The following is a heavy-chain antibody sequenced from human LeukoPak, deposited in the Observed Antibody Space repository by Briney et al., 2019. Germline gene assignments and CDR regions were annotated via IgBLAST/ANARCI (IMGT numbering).Heavy chain of an antibody. J-gene: IGHJ4*02. D-gene: IGHD4-17*01. Sequence: ASVKVSFKASGYTFTDYYMHWVRQAPGQGLEGMGWINPNSGGTNYAQKFQGRVTMTRDTSITTAYMELTRLRSDDTAVYYCAREVEGATVTTRCFDYWGQGTLVTVSS. V-gene: IGHV1-2*02. CDR3: AREVEGATVTTRCFDY. CDR2: INPNSGGT. CDR1: GYTFTDYY.